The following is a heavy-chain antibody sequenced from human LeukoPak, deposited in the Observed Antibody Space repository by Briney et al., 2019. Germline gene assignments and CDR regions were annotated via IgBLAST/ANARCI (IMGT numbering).Heavy chain of an antibody. CDR3: ARDDSSGYYYGY. Sequence: ASVKVSCKASGYTFTSYGISWVRQAPGQGLEWMGIINPSGGSTSYAQKFQGRVTMTRDTSTSTVYMELSSLRSEDTAVYYCARDDSSGYYYGYWGQGTLVTVSS. J-gene: IGHJ4*02. CDR1: GYTFTSYG. D-gene: IGHD3-22*01. CDR2: INPSGGST. V-gene: IGHV1-46*01.